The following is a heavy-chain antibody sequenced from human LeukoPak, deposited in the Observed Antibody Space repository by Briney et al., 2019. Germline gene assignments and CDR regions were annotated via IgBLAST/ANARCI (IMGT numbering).Heavy chain of an antibody. J-gene: IGHJ4*02. CDR1: GFTFSSYA. Sequence: GGSLRLSCAASGFTFSSYAMNWVRQAPGKGLEWVSYISSSGSTIYYADSVKGRFTISRDNAKNSLYLQMNSLRAEDTAVYYCARDSAVAGTGTDDYWGQGTLVTVSS. V-gene: IGHV3-48*03. D-gene: IGHD6-19*01. CDR2: ISSSGSTI. CDR3: ARDSAVAGTGTDDY.